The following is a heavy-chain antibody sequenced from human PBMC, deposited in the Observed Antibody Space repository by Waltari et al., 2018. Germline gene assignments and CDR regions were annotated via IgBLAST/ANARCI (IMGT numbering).Heavy chain of an antibody. Sequence: QLQLQESGPGLVKPSETLSLTCTVSGGSISSSSYYWGWIRQPPGKGLEWIGSIYYSGSTYYNPSLKSRVTISVDTSKNQFSLKLSSVTAADTAVYYCARRFLYYDSSGYKPGAEYFQHWGQGTLVTVSS. V-gene: IGHV4-39*01. D-gene: IGHD3-22*01. CDR3: ARRFLYYDSSGYKPGAEYFQH. J-gene: IGHJ1*01. CDR2: IYYSGST. CDR1: GGSISSSSYY.